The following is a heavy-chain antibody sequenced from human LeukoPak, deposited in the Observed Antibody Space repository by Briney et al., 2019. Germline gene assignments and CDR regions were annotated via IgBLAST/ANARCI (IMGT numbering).Heavy chain of an antibody. D-gene: IGHD6-25*01. CDR2: IYHSGGTT. J-gene: IGHJ3*02. V-gene: IGHV4-4*02. CDR1: GGSIRSSNW. Sequence: PSETLSLTCAVSGGSIRSSNWWSWVRQPPGKGLEWIGEIYHSGGTTNYNPSLKSRVTISVDKSKNQFSLQLSSVTAADTALYYRARPTGRGGYPTDPFDIWGQGTMVTVSS. CDR3: ARPTGRGGYPTDPFDI.